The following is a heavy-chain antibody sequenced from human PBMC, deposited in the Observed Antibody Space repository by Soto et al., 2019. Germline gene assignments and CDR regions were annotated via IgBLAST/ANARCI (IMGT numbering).Heavy chain of an antibody. CDR2: INPKSGGT. Sequence: ASVTVSCKASRYSFTDYHIHWVRQAPGQGLEWLGRINPKSGGTSTAQKFQGWVTMTTDTSISTASMELTRLTSDDTAIYYCARGDSTDCSNGVCSFFYNHDMDVWGQGTTVTVSS. CDR1: RYSFTDYH. D-gene: IGHD2-8*01. CDR3: ARGDSTDCSNGVCSFFYNHDMDV. V-gene: IGHV1-2*04. J-gene: IGHJ6*02.